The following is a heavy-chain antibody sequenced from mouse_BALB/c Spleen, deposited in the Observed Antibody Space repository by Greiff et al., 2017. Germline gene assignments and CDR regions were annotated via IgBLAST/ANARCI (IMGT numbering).Heavy chain of an antibody. CDR1: GFTFSSYG. CDR3: ERDKRVGYFDV. Sequence: EVKLVESGGGLVQPGGSLKLSCAASGFTFSSYGMSWVRQTPDKRLELVATINSNGGSTYYPDSVKGRFTISRDNAKNTLYLQMSSLKSEDTAMYYCERDKRVGYFDVWGAGTTVTVSS. J-gene: IGHJ1*01. V-gene: IGHV5-6-3*01. CDR2: INSNGGST.